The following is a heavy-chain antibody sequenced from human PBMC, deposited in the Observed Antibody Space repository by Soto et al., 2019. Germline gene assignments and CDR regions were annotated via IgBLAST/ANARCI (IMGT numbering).Heavy chain of an antibody. CDR3: AKDGGREGYFGNWFDP. Sequence: SVKVSCKASGYTFTSYGITWVRQAPGQGLEWLGRIIPIFGTTDYAQKFQGRVTITADESTTTAYMELSSLRSDDTAVYYCAKDGGREGYFGNWFDPWGQGTLVTVSS. CDR2: IIPIFGTT. J-gene: IGHJ5*02. CDR1: GYTFTSYG. D-gene: IGHD2-15*01. V-gene: IGHV1-69*13.